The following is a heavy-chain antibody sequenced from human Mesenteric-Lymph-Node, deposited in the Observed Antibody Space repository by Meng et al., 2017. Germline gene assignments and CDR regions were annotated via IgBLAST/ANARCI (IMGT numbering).Heavy chain of an antibody. CDR3: AKDVGDYGPIDY. D-gene: IGHD4-17*01. V-gene: IGHV3-52*01. CDR1: GFTFSSSW. J-gene: IGHJ4*02. Sequence: GESLKISCAASGFTFSSSWMHWVCQAPEKGLEWVADIKCDGSEKYYVDSVKGRLTISRDNAKNSLYLQMNSLRAEDTALYYCAKDVGDYGPIDYWGQGTLVTVSS. CDR2: IKCDGSEK.